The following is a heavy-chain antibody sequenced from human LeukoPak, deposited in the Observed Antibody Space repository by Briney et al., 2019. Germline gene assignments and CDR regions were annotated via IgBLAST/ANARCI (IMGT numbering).Heavy chain of an antibody. CDR3: ARDFPGDRDY. CDR1: GFIFRNYW. CDR2: INPNGITT. J-gene: IGHJ4*02. D-gene: IGHD4-17*01. Sequence: GGSLRLSCAASGFIFRNYWMHWVRQAPGKGLVWVARINPNGITTTYTDSVKGRFTISRDNAKNTLYLQMNSLRAEDTAVYYCARDFPGDRDYWGQGTLVTVSS. V-gene: IGHV3-74*01.